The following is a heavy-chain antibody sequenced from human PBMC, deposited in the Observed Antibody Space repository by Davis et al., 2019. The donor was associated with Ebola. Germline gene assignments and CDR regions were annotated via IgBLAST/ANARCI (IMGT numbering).Heavy chain of an antibody. J-gene: IGHJ4*02. D-gene: IGHD3-3*02. CDR2: IKSNVDGGTT. CDR3: TAEAGISF. CDR1: GFTSSNAW. Sequence: GESLKISCAASGFTSSNAWMSWVRQAPGKGLEWVGRIKSNVDGGTTDYAAPVKGRFTISRDDSKNTLYLQMNSLKTEDTAVYYCTAEAGISFWGQGTLVTVSS. V-gene: IGHV3-15*01.